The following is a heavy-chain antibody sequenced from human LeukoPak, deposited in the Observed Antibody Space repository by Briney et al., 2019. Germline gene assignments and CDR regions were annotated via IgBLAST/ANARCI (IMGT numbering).Heavy chain of an antibody. Sequence: KASETLSLTCAVYGGSFSGYYWSWIRQPPGKGLEWIGEINHSGSTNYNPSLKSRVTISVDTSKNQCSLKLSSVTAADTAVYYCASETTYGSGGPYYFDYWGQGTLVTVSS. CDR1: GGSFSGYY. V-gene: IGHV4-34*01. CDR3: ASETTYGSGGPYYFDY. D-gene: IGHD3-10*01. CDR2: INHSGST. J-gene: IGHJ4*02.